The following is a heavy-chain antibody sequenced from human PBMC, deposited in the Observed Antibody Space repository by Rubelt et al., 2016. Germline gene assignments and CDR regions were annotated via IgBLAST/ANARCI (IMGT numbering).Heavy chain of an antibody. Sequence: QVQLQQWGAGLLKPSETLSLTCAVYGGSFSGYYWSWIRQPPGKGLEWIGEINHSGSTNYNPSLKRRVTISVDTSKNQFSLKLSSVTAADTAVYYCARHRGDTAMVFFDYWGQGTLVTVSS. CDR1: GGSFSGYY. CDR3: ARHRGDTAMVFFDY. D-gene: IGHD5-18*01. J-gene: IGHJ4*02. CDR2: INHSGST. V-gene: IGHV4-34*01.